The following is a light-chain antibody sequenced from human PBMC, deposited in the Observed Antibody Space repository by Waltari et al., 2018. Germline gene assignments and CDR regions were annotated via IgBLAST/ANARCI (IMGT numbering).Light chain of an antibody. V-gene: IGKV3-15*01. CDR2: AAS. J-gene: IGKJ3*01. Sequence: EKVMTQSPATLSVSPGERATLPCRASPSVSNHLAWYQQRPGPAPRLLLYAASSRAAGVPARFSGSGSGTEFTLTIDSLQSEDFAVYFCQQYNSWPFTFGPGTQVDIK. CDR1: PSVSNH. CDR3: QQYNSWPFT.